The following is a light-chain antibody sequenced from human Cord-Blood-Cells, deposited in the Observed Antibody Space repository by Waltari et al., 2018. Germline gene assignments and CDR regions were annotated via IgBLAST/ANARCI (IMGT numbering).Light chain of an antibody. CDR1: ALPKKY. Sequence: SYELTQPPSVPVSPGQTARITCSGDALPKKYAYWYQQKSGQAPVLVIYEDSKRPPGIPERFSGSSSETMATLTISGAQVEDEADYYCYSTDSSGNHRVFGGGTKLTVL. CDR2: EDS. V-gene: IGLV3-10*01. CDR3: YSTDSSGNHRV. J-gene: IGLJ3*02.